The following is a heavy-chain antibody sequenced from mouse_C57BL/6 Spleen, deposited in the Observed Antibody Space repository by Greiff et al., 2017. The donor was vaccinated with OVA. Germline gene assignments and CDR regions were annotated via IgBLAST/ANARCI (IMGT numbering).Heavy chain of an antibody. V-gene: IGHV12-3*01. D-gene: IGHD1-1*01. CDR3: AGDYYGSSHWYFDV. CDR2: ITHSGET. J-gene: IGHJ1*03. CDR1: GFPITSGYY. Sequence: VQRVESGPGLVKPSQSLFLTCSITGFPITSGYYWIWIRQSPGKPLEWMGYITHSGETFYNPSLQSPISITRETSKNQFFLQLNSVTTEDTAMYYCAGDYYGSSHWYFDVWGTGTTVTVSS.